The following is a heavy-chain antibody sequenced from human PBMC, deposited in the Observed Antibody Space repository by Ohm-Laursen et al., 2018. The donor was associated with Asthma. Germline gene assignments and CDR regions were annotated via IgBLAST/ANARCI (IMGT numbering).Heavy chain of an antibody. CDR2: ISQDGSSE. CDR3: AKDFRDAFDV. Sequence: SLRLSCSASGFNFGTYGMHWVRQAPGKGPEWVAVISQDGSSEYYADSVKGRFAISRDNSKNTLYQQMSRLRTEDTAVYSCAKDFRDAFDVWGQGTMVTVSS. J-gene: IGHJ3*01. V-gene: IGHV3-30*18. CDR1: GFNFGTYG.